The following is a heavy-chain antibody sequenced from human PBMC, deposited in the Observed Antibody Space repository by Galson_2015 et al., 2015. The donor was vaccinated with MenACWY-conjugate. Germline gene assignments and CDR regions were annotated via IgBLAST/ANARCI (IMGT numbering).Heavy chain of an antibody. CDR3: AKGWYGGYLGGHFDY. V-gene: IGHV3-23*01. CDR2: ITDSGVSR. CDR1: GFTFGSYV. Sequence: SLRISCAASGFTFGSYVRSWVRQAPGEGLEWVSSITDSGVSRYYADSVKGRFTLSRDNSKNTRYLQMNSLRAEDTAVYYSAKGWYGGYLGGHFDYWGQGTLVTVSS. J-gene: IGHJ4*02. D-gene: IGHD4-17*01.